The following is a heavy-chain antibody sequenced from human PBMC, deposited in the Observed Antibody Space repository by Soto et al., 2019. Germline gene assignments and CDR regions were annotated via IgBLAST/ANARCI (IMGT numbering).Heavy chain of an antibody. CDR2: INHSGST. J-gene: IGHJ4*02. CDR1: GGSFSGYY. Sequence: SETLSLTCAVYGGSFSGYYWSWIRQPPGKGLEWIGEINHSGSTNYNPSLKSRVTISVDTSKNQFSLKLSSVTAADTAVYYCARAXIVIXXXATTXYFDYWDQGTLVTVSS. D-gene: IGHD2-8*01. V-gene: IGHV4-34*01. CDR3: ARAXIVIXXXATTXYFDY.